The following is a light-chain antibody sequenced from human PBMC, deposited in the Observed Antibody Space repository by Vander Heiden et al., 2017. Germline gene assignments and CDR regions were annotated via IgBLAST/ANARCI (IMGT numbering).Light chain of an antibody. CDR2: AAS. CDR1: QSISDY. Sequence: DIQLTQSPSSLSASVGDRVTITCRASQSISDYLNWYQQKPGKAPNLLIYAASSLESGVPSRFTGSRSGTDFILTISSLQREDFATYYCQQSDTFGPGTKVNIK. V-gene: IGKV1-39*01. CDR3: QQSDT. J-gene: IGKJ3*01.